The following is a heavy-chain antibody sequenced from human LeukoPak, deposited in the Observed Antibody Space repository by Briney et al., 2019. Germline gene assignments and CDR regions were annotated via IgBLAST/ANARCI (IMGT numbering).Heavy chain of an antibody. V-gene: IGHV3-53*01. Sequence: GGSLRLSCAASGFTVSSNYMSWVRQAPGKGLEWVSVIYSGGSTYYADSVKGRFAISRDNAKNSLYLQMNSLRAEDTAVYYCAELGITMIGGVWGKGTTVTISS. CDR1: GFTVSSNY. CDR2: IYSGGST. CDR3: AELGITMIGGV. J-gene: IGHJ6*04. D-gene: IGHD3-10*02.